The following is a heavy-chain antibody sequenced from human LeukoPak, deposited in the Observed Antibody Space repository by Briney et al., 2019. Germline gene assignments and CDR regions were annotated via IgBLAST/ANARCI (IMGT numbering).Heavy chain of an antibody. CDR3: AKVTMGDVWFDP. D-gene: IGHD3-16*01. CDR1: GFTLTSTG. J-gene: IGHJ5*02. CDR2: MHYDGRNI. Sequence: GGSLRLSCAMSGFTLTSTGMHWVRQAPGRGLEWVAFMHYDGRNILYADSVKGRFTISTDNSKNMVFLQMSSLRPDDTAVYYCAKVTMGDVWFDPWGQRTLVTVSS. V-gene: IGHV3-30*02.